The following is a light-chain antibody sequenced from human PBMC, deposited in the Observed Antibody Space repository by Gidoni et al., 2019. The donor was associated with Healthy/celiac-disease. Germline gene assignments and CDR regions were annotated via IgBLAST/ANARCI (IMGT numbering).Light chain of an antibody. Sequence: QSVLTQPPPVSGAPAQRVTISCTGRSSNTGAGYDVHWYHQLPGTAPKLLIYGNSNRPSGVPDRFSGSKSGTSASLAITGLQAEDEADYYCQSYDSSLSGYVFGTGTKVTVL. V-gene: IGLV1-40*01. CDR3: QSYDSSLSGYV. CDR1: SSNTGAGYD. CDR2: GNS. J-gene: IGLJ1*01.